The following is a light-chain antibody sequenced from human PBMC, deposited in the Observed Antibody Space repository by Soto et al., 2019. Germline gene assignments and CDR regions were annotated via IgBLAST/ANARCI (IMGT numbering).Light chain of an antibody. J-gene: IGLJ3*02. Sequence: QPVLTQPSSLSASPGASASLTCTLRSGFDVGTYKIYWYQQRPGSPPQYLLTYKSDSDNQQGSGVPSRFSGSTDASANAGILLISALQPDDEADYYCVIWHGYGWVFGGGTKLTVL. V-gene: IGLV5-45*03. CDR3: VIWHGYGWV. CDR1: SGFDVGTYK. CDR2: YKSDSDN.